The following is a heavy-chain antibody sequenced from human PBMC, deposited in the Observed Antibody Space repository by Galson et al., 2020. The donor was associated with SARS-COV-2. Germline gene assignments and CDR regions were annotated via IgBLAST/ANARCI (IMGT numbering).Heavy chain of an antibody. CDR2: NSGSGIHM. CDR1: GFTFSDYS. D-gene: IGHD3-16*01. J-gene: IGHJ6*02. V-gene: IGHV3-11*04. Sequence: GESLKISCKASGFTFSDYSMAWVRQGPGEGLEWISWNSGSGIHMNYADSVRGRFSIDRDNAENTVYLQMTDLRAEDTALYYCVRFGDFFFYAMDVWGQGTTVTVSS. CDR3: VRFGDFFFYAMDV.